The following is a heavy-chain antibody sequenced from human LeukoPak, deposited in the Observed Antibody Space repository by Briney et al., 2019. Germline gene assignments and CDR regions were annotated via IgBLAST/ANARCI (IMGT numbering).Heavy chain of an antibody. CDR3: ARGSGSYYGSGSSPPDY. CDR2: IYNTGST. CDR1: GGTIISYY. D-gene: IGHD3-10*01. V-gene: IGHV4-59*01. J-gene: IGHJ4*02. Sequence: PSETLSLTCTVSGGTIISYYWIWIRQPPGKGLEWIGYIYNTGSTNYNPSLKSRVTISVVTSKNQFSLKLSSVTAADTAVYYCARGSGSYYGSGSSPPDYRGQGTLVTVSS.